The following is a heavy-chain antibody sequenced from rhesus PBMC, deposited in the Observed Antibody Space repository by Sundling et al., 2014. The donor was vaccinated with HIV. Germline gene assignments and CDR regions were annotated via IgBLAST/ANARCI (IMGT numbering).Heavy chain of an antibody. Sequence: EVQLVESGGGLVQPGGSLRLSCAASGFAFSNFYMHWVRQAQGKGLEWVGLIRNKPNSYTTEYAAAVKGRFTISRDDSKNTLYLQMSSLKTEDTAVYYCTKPYCSSGWSPYEGDYGYYCQYGLDSWGQGVVVTVSS. CDR2: IRNKPNSYTT. CDR3: TKPYCSSGWSPYEGDYGYYCQYGLDS. D-gene: IGHD3-9*01. V-gene: IGHV3-13*01. CDR1: GFAFSNFY. J-gene: IGHJ6*01.